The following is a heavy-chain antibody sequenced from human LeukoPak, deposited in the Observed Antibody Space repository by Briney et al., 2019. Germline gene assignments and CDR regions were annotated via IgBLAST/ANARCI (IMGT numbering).Heavy chain of an antibody. CDR2: IYYSGST. Sequence: GSLKLSCAASGFPFNSYWMHWVRQAPGKGLEWIGSIYYSGSTYYTPSLKSRVTISVDTSRNQFSLNLNSVTATDTAIYYCARGSLAGNNWYYFDYWGQGTLVTDSS. V-gene: IGHV4-39*01. D-gene: IGHD1-1*01. CDR3: ARGSLAGNNWYYFDY. J-gene: IGHJ4*02. CDR1: GFPFNSYW.